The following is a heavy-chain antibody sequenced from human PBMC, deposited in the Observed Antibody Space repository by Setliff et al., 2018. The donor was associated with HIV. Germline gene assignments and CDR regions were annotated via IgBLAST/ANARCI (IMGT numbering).Heavy chain of an antibody. D-gene: IGHD1-26*01. J-gene: IGHJ4*02. CDR3: ARDGGSSLSPVSDY. V-gene: IGHV3-48*01. Sequence: GGSLRLSCAASGFTFSSYSMNWVRQAPGKGLEWVSYISSSRSTIYYADSVKGRFTISRDNAKNSVYLQMNSLRAEDTAVYYCARDGGSSLSPVSDYWGQGTLVTVSS. CDR1: GFTFSSYS. CDR2: ISSSRSTI.